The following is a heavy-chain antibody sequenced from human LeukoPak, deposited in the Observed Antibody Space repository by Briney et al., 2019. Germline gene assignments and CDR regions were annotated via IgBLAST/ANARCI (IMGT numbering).Heavy chain of an antibody. CDR3: GRIPHSSGPRRDWFHP. Sequence: GGSLRLSCAASGFTFSSYAMSWVRQAPGKGLEWVSAISGSGGSTYYADSVKGRFTISRDNSKNTLYLQMNSLRAEDTAVYYCGRIPHSSGPRRDWFHPWGQGTLVTVSS. CDR1: GFTFSSYA. V-gene: IGHV3-23*01. CDR2: ISGSGGST. J-gene: IGHJ5*02. D-gene: IGHD6-19*01.